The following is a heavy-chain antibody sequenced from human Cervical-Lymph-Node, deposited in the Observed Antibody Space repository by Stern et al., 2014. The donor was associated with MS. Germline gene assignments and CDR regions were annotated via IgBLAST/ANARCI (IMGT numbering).Heavy chain of an antibody. V-gene: IGHV1-69*01. CDR3: ARGGEVAGWTDFDY. Sequence: VQLVESGAEVKKPGSSVKGSCKASGGTFSRYAISWVRQAPGQGLEWIGGIIPIFGTANDAQKFQGRVTITADESTSTAYMELSSLRSEDTAVYYCARGGEVAGWTDFDYWGQGTLVTVST. J-gene: IGHJ4*02. D-gene: IGHD6-19*01. CDR2: IIPIFGTA. CDR1: GGTFSRYA.